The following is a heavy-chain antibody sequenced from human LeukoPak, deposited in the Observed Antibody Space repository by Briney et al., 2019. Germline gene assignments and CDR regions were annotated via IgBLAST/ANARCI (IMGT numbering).Heavy chain of an antibody. CDR3: ARGPRITIFGVVVANDAFDI. J-gene: IGHJ3*02. V-gene: IGHV1-2*02. CDR2: INPKSGGT. D-gene: IGHD3-3*01. Sequence: ASVKVSCKASGYTFTDYFMNWVRQAPGQGLEWMGWINPKSGGTAYAQKFQGRVTMTRDTSSSTAYMELSRLRFDDTVVYYCARGPRITIFGVVVANDAFDIWGQGTMVTVSS. CDR1: GYTFTDYF.